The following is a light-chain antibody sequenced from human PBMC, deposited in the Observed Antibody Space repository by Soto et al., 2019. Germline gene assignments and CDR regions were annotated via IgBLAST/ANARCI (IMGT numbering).Light chain of an antibody. CDR1: SSDVGGYNY. J-gene: IGLJ2*01. CDR2: DVS. CDR3: GSYTSSSTRV. V-gene: IGLV2-14*01. Sequence: QSVPTQPASVSGSPGQSITISCTGTSSDVGGYNYVSWYQQHPGKAPKLMIYDVSNRPSGVSNRFSGSKSGNTASLTISGLQAEDEADYYCGSYTSSSTRVFGGGTKLTVL.